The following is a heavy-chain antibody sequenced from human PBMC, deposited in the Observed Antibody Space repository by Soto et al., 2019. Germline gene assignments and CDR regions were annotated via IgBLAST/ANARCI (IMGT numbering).Heavy chain of an antibody. CDR1: GFPFGTTD. J-gene: IGHJ5*02. D-gene: IGHD3-10*01. V-gene: IGHV3-23*01. CDR3: VKNSAWFNT. Sequence: QLLQSGGGLVQPGGSLTLSCAASGFPFGTTDMSWVRQAPGEGLEWVSTIDGSGGITFYADSVKGRFTISMDNSRNTVYLQMNSLRGDNTALYYCVKNSAWFNTWGQGALVTVSS. CDR2: IDGSGGIT.